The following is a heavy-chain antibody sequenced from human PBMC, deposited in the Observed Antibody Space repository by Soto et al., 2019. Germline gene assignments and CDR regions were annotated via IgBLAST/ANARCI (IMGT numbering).Heavy chain of an antibody. Sequence: GGSLRLSCTASGFTCGDYAMSLFRQAPGKGLEWVGFIRSKAYGGTTEYAASVKGRFTISRDDSKSIAYLQMNSLKTEDTAVYYCTRDPLGNYYYYGMDVWGQGTTVTVSS. V-gene: IGHV3-49*03. CDR1: GFTCGDYA. CDR2: IRSKAYGGTT. J-gene: IGHJ6*02. CDR3: TRDPLGNYYYYGMDV.